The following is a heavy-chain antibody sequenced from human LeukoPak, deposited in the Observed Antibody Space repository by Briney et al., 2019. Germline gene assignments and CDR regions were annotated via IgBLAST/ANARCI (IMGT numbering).Heavy chain of an antibody. CDR3: ARDPAIAVAG. V-gene: IGHV4-59*12. J-gene: IGHJ4*02. Sequence: SETLSLTCTVSGGSISSYYWSWIRQPPGKGLEWIGYIYYSGSTNYNPSLKSRVTISVDTSKNQFSLKLSSVTAADTAVYYCARDPAIAVAGWGQGTLVTVSS. CDR2: IYYSGST. D-gene: IGHD6-19*01. CDR1: GGSISSYY.